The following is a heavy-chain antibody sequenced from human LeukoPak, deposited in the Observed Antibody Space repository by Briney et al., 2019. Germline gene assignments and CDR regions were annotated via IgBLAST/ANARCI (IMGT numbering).Heavy chain of an antibody. J-gene: IGHJ4*02. CDR1: GYTFTGYY. Sequence: ASVKVSCKASGYTFTGYYIHWVRQAPGQGLEWMGWINPNSGGTEYAQKFQGRVTMTRDTSISTAYMELSRLRSDDSAMYYCARRSSAGGSSPFDYWGQGTLLTVSS. V-gene: IGHV1-2*02. D-gene: IGHD2-15*01. CDR2: INPNSGGT. CDR3: ARRSSAGGSSPFDY.